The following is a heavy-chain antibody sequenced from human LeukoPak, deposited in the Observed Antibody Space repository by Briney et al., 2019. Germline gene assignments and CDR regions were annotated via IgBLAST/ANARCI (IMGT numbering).Heavy chain of an antibody. V-gene: IGHV1-24*01. J-gene: IGHJ4*02. CDR3: ATALAYYGSGSPEYAFDY. D-gene: IGHD3-10*01. Sequence: ASVKVSCKVSGYTLTELSMHWVRQAPGKGLEWMGGFDPEDGETIYAQKFQGRVTMTEDTSTDTAYMELSSLRSEDTAVYYCATALAYYGSGSPEYAFDYWGQGTLVTVSS. CDR2: FDPEDGET. CDR1: GYTLTELS.